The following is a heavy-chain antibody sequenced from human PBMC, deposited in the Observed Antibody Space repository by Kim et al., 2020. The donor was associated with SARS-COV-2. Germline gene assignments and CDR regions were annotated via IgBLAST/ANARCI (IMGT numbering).Heavy chain of an antibody. Sequence: SVKVSCKASGGTFSSYAISWVRQAPGQGLEWMGGIIPIFGTANYAQKFQGRVTITADESTSTAYMELSSLRSEDTAVYYCARVERAGSSGYYLLPLDLWGRGTLVTVSS. D-gene: IGHD3-22*01. J-gene: IGHJ2*01. CDR1: GGTFSSYA. V-gene: IGHV1-69*13. CDR3: ARVERAGSSGYYLLPLDL. CDR2: IIPIFGTA.